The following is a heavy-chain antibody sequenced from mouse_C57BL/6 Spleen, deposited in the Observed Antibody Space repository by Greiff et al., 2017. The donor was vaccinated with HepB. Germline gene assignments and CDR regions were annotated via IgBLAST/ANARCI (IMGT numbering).Heavy chain of an antibody. CDR3: TRGLRNYFDY. CDR1: GYTFTDYE. CDR2: IDPETGGT. Sequence: VQLQQSGAELVRPGASVTLSCKASGYTFTDYEMHWVKQTPVHGLEWIGAIDPETGGTAYNQKFKGKAILTADKSSSTAYMELRSLTSEDSAVYYCTRGLRNYFDYWGQGTTLTVSS. J-gene: IGHJ2*01. D-gene: IGHD1-1*01. V-gene: IGHV1-15*01.